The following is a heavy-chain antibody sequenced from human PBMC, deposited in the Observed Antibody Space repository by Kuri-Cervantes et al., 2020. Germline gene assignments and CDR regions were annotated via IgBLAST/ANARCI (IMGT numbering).Heavy chain of an antibody. CDR1: GFTFSDYY. CDR3: ARDEGVRGVIRDAFDI. CDR2: ISSSGSTI. V-gene: IGHV3-11*04. D-gene: IGHD3-10*01. J-gene: IGHJ3*02. Sequence: GESLKISCAASGFTFSDYYMSWIRQAPGKGLEWVSYISSSGSTIYYADSVKGRFTISRDNAKNSLYLQMNSLRAEDTAVYYCARDEGVRGVIRDAFDIWGQGTMVTVSS.